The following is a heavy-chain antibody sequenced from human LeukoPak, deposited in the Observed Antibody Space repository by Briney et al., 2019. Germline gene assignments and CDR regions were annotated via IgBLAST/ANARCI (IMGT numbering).Heavy chain of an antibody. CDR3: AKSARTDDTPYFPVDS. Sequence: PGGSLRLSCAASGFPFSKYYMSWVRQAPGKGLEWVATIKEDGSDKYYVDSAKGRFTISRDNAKNLLGLQMNSLSAADTAIYYCAKSARTDDTPYFPVDSWGQGTLAT. CDR1: GFPFSKYY. J-gene: IGHJ4*02. CDR2: IKEDGSDK. D-gene: IGHD2-15*01. V-gene: IGHV3-7*01.